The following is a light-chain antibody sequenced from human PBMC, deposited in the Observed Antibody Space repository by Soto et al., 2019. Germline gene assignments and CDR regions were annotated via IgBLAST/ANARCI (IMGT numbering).Light chain of an antibody. V-gene: IGLV2-14*01. CDR1: SSDVGGYNY. Sequence: QSVLTQPASVSGSPGQSITISCTGTSSDVGGYNYVSWYQQHPGKAPKLMIYDVSNRPSGVSNRFSGSNSGNTASLTISGLQAEDEADYYCSSYTSSSTFYVFGTGTKVTVL. J-gene: IGLJ1*01. CDR2: DVS. CDR3: SSYTSSSTFYV.